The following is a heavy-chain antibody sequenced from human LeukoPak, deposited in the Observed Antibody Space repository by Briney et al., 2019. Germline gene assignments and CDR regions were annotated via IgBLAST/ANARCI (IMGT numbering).Heavy chain of an antibody. Sequence: SETLSLTCTVSGGSISSYYWSWIRQPPGKGLEWIGYIYTSGSTNYNPSLKSRVTISVDTSKNQFSLKLSSVTAADTAVYYCARAVRGSSMDYWGQGTLVTVSS. CDR1: GGSISSYY. D-gene: IGHD3-10*01. CDR2: IYTSGST. CDR3: ARAVRGSSMDY. J-gene: IGHJ4*02. V-gene: IGHV4-4*09.